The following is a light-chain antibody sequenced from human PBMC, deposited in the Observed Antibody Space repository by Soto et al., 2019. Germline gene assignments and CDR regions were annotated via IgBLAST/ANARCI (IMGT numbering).Light chain of an antibody. CDR1: QDISRW. CDR3: QHAQCFSPT. Sequence: DIQMTQSPSSVSASVGDRVTITCRASQDISRWLAWYQQKPGKAPKLLIYVASSLQSGVPSRFSGSGSGTDYTLTISSMQPHIFATTYCQHAQCFSPTFGGVTKVEMK. CDR2: VAS. J-gene: IGKJ4*01. V-gene: IGKV1D-12*01.